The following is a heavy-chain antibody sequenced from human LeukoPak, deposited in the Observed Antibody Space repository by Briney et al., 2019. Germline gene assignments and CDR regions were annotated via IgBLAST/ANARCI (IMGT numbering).Heavy chain of an antibody. V-gene: IGHV3-23*01. D-gene: IGHD4-17*01. J-gene: IGHJ4*02. CDR2: ISGSGGST. CDR1: GFTFSSYA. CDR3: AKDHFYGDYPGGFDY. Sequence: GGSLRLSCAASGFTFSSYAMSWVRQAPGKGLEWVSAISGSGGSTYYADSVKGRFTISRDNSKNTLYLQMNSLRAEDTAVYYCAKDHFYGDYPGGFDYWGQGTLVTVSS.